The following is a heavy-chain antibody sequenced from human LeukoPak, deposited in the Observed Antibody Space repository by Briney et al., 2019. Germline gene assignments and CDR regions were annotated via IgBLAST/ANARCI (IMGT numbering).Heavy chain of an antibody. CDR2: VSADGTER. V-gene: IGHV3-30*18. Sequence: GGTLRLSCAASGFNFRTYGMHWVRQAPGRGLEWVAVVSADGTERYYADSVKGRFTISRDNSKNTMFLQMNSLRIEDTAVYYCAKGHSAYGHPTSPLFDFWGQGTLVTVSS. CDR3: AKGHSAYGHPTSPLFDF. J-gene: IGHJ4*02. D-gene: IGHD2-21*01. CDR1: GFNFRTYG.